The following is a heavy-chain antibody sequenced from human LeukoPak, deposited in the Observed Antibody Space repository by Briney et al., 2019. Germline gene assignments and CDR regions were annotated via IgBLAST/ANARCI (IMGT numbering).Heavy chain of an antibody. D-gene: IGHD2-2*02. CDR3: ASEVCSSTSCYMSGSGHDY. CDR2: INHSGST. Sequence: PSETLSLTCAVYGGSFSGYYWSWIRQPPGKGLEWIGEINHSGSTNYNPSLKSRVTISVDTSKNQFSLKLSSVTAADTAVYYCASEVCSSTSCYMSGSGHDYWGQGTLVTVSS. CDR1: GGSFSGYY. J-gene: IGHJ4*02. V-gene: IGHV4-34*01.